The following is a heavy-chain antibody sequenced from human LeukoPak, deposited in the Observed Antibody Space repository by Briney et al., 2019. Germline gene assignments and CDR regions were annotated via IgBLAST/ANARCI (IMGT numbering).Heavy chain of an antibody. J-gene: IGHJ4*02. Sequence: GGSLRLSCAASGFTFSSYGMHWVRQAPGKGLEWVAVISYDGSNKYYADSVKGRFTISRDNSKNTLYLQMNSLRAEDTAVYYCARVAVEYYYGSGSFDYWGQGTLVTVSS. D-gene: IGHD3-10*01. V-gene: IGHV3-30*03. CDR2: ISYDGSNK. CDR3: ARVAVEYYYGSGSFDY. CDR1: GFTFSSYG.